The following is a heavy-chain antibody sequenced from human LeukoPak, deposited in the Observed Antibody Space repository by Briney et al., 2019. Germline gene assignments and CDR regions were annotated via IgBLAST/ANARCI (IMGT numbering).Heavy chain of an antibody. Sequence: PSETLSLTCAVSGAPISSNNWWWSWVRQPPGKGLEWIGEIYHSGSTNYNPSLKSRVTMSVDKSKNQFSLKLSSVTAADTAVYYCARGHFDWLPYTFDIWGQGTMVTVSS. CDR3: ARGHFDWLPYTFDI. D-gene: IGHD3-9*01. V-gene: IGHV4-4*02. CDR2: IYHSGST. J-gene: IGHJ3*02. CDR1: GAPISSNNW.